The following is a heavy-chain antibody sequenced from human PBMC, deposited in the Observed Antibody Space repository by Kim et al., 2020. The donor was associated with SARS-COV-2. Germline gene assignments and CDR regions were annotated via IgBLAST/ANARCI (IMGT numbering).Heavy chain of an antibody. V-gene: IGHV4-39*01. CDR2: ISYGGCT. D-gene: IGHD3-10*01. CDR1: GGSISSTSNY. Sequence: SETLSLTCNVSGGSISSTSNYWLWIRHPPGKGLEWIGSISYGGCTNCNSSLKSRVTISVDTSINQLSRKLSSMTAANSAVYCCARRGGSGNSFDYCCQGT. J-gene: IGHJ4*02. CDR3: ARRGGSGNSFDY.